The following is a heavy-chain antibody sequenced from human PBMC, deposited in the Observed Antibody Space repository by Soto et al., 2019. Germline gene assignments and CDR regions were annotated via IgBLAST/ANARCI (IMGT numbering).Heavy chain of an antibody. V-gene: IGHV1-69*13. J-gene: IGHJ4*02. Sequence: SVKVSCKASGGTFSSYAISWVRQAPGQGLEWMGGIIPIFGTANYAQKFQGRVTITADESTSTAYMELRSLRSDDSAIYYCARLTGEFRLVLDYWGQGTQVTVSS. CDR2: IIPIFGTA. D-gene: IGHD3-16*01. CDR1: GGTFSSYA. CDR3: ARLTGEFRLVLDY.